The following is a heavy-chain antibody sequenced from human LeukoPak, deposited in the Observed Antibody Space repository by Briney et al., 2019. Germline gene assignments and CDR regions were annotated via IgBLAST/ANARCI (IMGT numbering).Heavy chain of an antibody. CDR1: GFTVSSNY. Sequence: PGGSLRLSCAASGFTVSSNYVSWVRQAPGKGLEWVSVIYSGGSTYYADSVKGRFSISRDNSKNTVYLQMNSLRAEDTAVYYCARWDIAVAGLDYWGQGTLVTVSS. CDR3: ARWDIAVAGLDY. V-gene: IGHV3-66*01. CDR2: IYSGGST. D-gene: IGHD6-19*01. J-gene: IGHJ4*02.